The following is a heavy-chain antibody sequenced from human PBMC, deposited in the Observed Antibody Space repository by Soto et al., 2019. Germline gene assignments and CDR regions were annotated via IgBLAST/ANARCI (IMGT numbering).Heavy chain of an antibody. D-gene: IGHD2-2*01. CDR1: GGSISSGGYY. CDR2: IYYSGST. CDR3: ARRVGCSSTSCYDPYNWFDP. J-gene: IGHJ5*02. V-gene: IGHV4-31*03. Sequence: SETLSLTCTVSGGSISSGGYYWSWIRQHPGKGLEWIGYIYYSGSTYYNPSLKSRVTISVDTSKSQFSLKLSSVTAADTAVYYCARRVGCSSTSCYDPYNWFDPWGQGTLVTVSS.